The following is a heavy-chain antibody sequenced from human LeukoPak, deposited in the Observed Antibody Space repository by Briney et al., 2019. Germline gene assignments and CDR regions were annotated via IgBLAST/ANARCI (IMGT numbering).Heavy chain of an antibody. J-gene: IGHJ4*02. CDR1: GFTFSSYW. Sequence: GGSLRLSCAASGFTFSSYWMSWVRQAPGKGLEWVANIRQDGSEKYYVDSVKGRFTISRDNAKNSLYLQMNSLRAEGTAVYYCAREGLRFLEWFDWGQGTLVTVSS. D-gene: IGHD3-3*01. CDR3: AREGLRFLEWFD. CDR2: IRQDGSEK. V-gene: IGHV3-7*01.